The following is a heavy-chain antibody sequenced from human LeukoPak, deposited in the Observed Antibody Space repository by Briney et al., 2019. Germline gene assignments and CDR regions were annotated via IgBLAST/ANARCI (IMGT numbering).Heavy chain of an antibody. V-gene: IGHV4-30-2*01. CDR1: GGSISSGGYY. CDR2: IYHSGST. CDR3: ARDKVDAIVVGAFDI. Sequence: SQTLSLTCTVSGGSISSGGYYWSWIRQPPGKGLEWIGYIYHSGSTYYNPSLKSRVTISVDRSKNQFSLKLSSVTAADTAVYYCARDKVDAIVVGAFDIWGQGTMVTVSS. D-gene: IGHD3-22*01. J-gene: IGHJ3*02.